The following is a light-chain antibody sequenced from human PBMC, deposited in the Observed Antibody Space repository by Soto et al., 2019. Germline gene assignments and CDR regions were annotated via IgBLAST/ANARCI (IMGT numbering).Light chain of an antibody. CDR2: GAS. Sequence: DIVLTQSPGTLSLSRWEIATLSCRASQSVGSADLAWYQQKPGQAPRLLIYGASTRATGIPARFSGSGSGTEFTLTISSLQSEDFAVYYCQQYNNWPPITFGQGTRLEIK. J-gene: IGKJ5*01. CDR3: QQYNNWPPIT. V-gene: IGKV3-15*01. CDR1: QSVGSAD.